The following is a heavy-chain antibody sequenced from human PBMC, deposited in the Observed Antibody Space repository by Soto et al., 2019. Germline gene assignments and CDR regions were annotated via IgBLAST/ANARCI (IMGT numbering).Heavy chain of an antibody. CDR3: ARDSGVGSCSGGSCYSSTWLDP. Sequence: QVQLVESGGGVVQPGRSLRLSCVASGFTFSNHGMHWVRQAPGKGLEWVAVISFEGSIKYYTDSVKVRFTISRDDSKNTVYLQMKSRRGEDTAVYFCARDSGVGSCSGGSCYSSTWLDPWGQGTLVTVSS. J-gene: IGHJ5*02. V-gene: IGHV3-30*03. D-gene: IGHD2-15*01. CDR1: GFTFSNHG. CDR2: ISFEGSIK.